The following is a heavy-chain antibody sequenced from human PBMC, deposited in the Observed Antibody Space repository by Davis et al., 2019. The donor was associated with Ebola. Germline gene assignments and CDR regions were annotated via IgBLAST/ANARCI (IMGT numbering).Heavy chain of an antibody. CDR1: GGSISSSSYY. D-gene: IGHD3-22*01. V-gene: IGHV4-39*01. CDR3: ARHEGGYYYDSSGYSIRGYYFDY. Sequence: SETLSLTCTVSGGSISSSSYYWGWIRQPPGKGLEWIGSIYYSGSTYYNPSLKSRVTISVDTSKNQFSLKLSSVTAADTAVYYCARHEGGYYYDSSGYSIRGYYFDYWGQGTLVTVSS. J-gene: IGHJ4*02. CDR2: IYYSGST.